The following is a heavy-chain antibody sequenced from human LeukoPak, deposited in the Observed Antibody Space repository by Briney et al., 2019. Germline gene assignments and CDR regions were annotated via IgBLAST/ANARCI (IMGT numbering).Heavy chain of an antibody. CDR3: AGYPSTVATRPDWFDP. CDR1: GYTFTGYY. J-gene: IGHJ5*02. CDR2: INPNSGGT. Sequence: ASVKVSCKASGYTFTGYYMHWVRQAPGQGLEWMGWINPNSGGTNYAQKFQGRVTVTRDTSIDTAYMELNSLRAEDTAVNYCAGYPSTVATRPDWFDPWGQGTLVTVSS. D-gene: IGHD6-6*01. V-gene: IGHV1-2*02.